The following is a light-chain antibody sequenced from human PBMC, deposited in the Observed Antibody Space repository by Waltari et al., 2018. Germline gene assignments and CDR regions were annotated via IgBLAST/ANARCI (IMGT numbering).Light chain of an antibody. CDR1: QSVSSSY. Sequence: EIVLTQSPGTLSLSQGERATLSCRASQSVSSSYLAWYQQKPGQAPRLIIYGVSSRATGIPDRFSGSGSGTDFTLTISRLEPEDFAVYYCQQYGSSPSLTFGGGTKVEIK. CDR2: GVS. CDR3: QQYGSSPSLT. J-gene: IGKJ4*01. V-gene: IGKV3-20*01.